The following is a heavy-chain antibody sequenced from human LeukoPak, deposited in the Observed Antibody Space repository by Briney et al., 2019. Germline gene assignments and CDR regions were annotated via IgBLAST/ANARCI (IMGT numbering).Heavy chain of an antibody. V-gene: IGHV3-48*04. CDR2: ISSGGSTI. CDR3: ARVTAVAAPWVY. J-gene: IGHJ4*02. CDR1: GFTFSSYG. Sequence: GGSLRLSCAASGFTFSSYGFNWARQAPGKGLEWVSYISSGGSTIQYADSVEGRFTISRDNAKESVYLHMNSLRAEDTALYYCARVTAVAAPWVYWGQGTQVTVSS. D-gene: IGHD6-19*01.